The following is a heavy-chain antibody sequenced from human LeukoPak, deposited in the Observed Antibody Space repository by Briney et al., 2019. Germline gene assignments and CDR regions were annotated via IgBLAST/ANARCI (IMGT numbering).Heavy chain of an antibody. CDR2: IRYDGSNK. V-gene: IGHV3-33*01. CDR3: ARDRSSSWYNAFDI. D-gene: IGHD6-13*01. Sequence: GRSLRLSCAASGFTFSSYGMHWVRQAPGKGLEWVAFIRYDGSNKYYADSVKGRFTISRDNSKNTLYLQMNSLRAEDTAVYYCARDRSSSWYNAFDIWGQGTTVTVSS. CDR1: GFTFSSYG. J-gene: IGHJ3*02.